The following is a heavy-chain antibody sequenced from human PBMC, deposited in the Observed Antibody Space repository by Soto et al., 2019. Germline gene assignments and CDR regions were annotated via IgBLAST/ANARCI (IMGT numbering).Heavy chain of an antibody. CDR3: AKKVNSGPGSQYFDY. Sequence: GGSLRLSCAASGFTFSSYSMSWVRQAPGKGLEWVSGFRTSGDGGTTYYADSVKGRFTISRDNSKNMLFLQMNRLRAEDTAIYYCAKKVNSGPGSQYFDYWGQGTLVTVSS. D-gene: IGHD3-10*01. V-gene: IGHV3-23*01. CDR1: GFTFSSYS. J-gene: IGHJ4*02. CDR2: FRTSGDGGTT.